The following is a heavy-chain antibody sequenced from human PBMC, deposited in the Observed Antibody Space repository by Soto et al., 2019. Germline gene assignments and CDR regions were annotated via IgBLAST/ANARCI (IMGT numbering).Heavy chain of an antibody. J-gene: IGHJ6*02. CDR2: IIPIFRTP. CDR3: VRDKDREQLGGNYYYALDV. CDR1: GDTFSSFA. Sequence: QVQLVQSGAEVKKPGSSVKVSCKASGDTFSSFAISWVRQAPGQGLEWMGGIIPIFRTPNYAQKFQGRVTITADEPTSTAYMELSSLTSEDTAVYYCVRDKDREQLGGNYYYALDVWGQGTTVIVSS. D-gene: IGHD1-1*01. V-gene: IGHV1-69*12.